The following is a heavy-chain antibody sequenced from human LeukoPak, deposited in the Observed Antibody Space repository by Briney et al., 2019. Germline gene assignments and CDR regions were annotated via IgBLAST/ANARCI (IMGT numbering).Heavy chain of an antibody. D-gene: IGHD3-3*01. J-gene: IGHJ6*03. CDR1: GYTFTGYY. CDR2: INPNSGGT. V-gene: IGHV1-2*02. CDR3: ARDGEYYDFWSGYPRADYYYYMDV. Sequence: ASVKVSFKASGYTFTGYYMHWVRQAPGQGLEWMGWINPNSGGTNYAQKFQGRVTMTRDTSISTAYMELSRLRSDDTAVYYCARDGEYYDFWSGYPRADYYYYMDVWGKGTTVTVSS.